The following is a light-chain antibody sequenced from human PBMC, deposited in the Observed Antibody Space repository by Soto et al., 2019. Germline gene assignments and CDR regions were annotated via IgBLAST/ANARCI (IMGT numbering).Light chain of an antibody. CDR2: AAS. J-gene: IGKJ2*01. V-gene: IGKV1-39*01. Sequence: DIQMTQSPSSLSASVGDRVTITCRASQSISSYLNWYQQKPGTAPKLLIYAASRLQSGVPSRFSGSGSGTDFTLTISSLQPEDFATYYCQQSYSNPYTFGQGTKLEIK. CDR1: QSISSY. CDR3: QQSYSNPYT.